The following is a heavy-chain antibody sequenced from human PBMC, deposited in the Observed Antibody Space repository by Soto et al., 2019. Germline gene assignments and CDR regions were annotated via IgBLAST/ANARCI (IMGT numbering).Heavy chain of an antibody. CDR3: TTGAQVISPR. D-gene: IGHD2-21*01. Sequence: EVQLVESGGGFVKPWESLRLSCAASGCTFSNAGMNWVRQAPGKGLEWVGRIKTNSEGGTTDYAAPVKGRCTISRDDSKDMLYLYRNSVRTDDTAVYYWTTGAQVISPRWGQGTLVTVSS. V-gene: IGHV3-15*07. CDR1: GCTFSNAG. J-gene: IGHJ4*02. CDR2: IKTNSEGGTT.